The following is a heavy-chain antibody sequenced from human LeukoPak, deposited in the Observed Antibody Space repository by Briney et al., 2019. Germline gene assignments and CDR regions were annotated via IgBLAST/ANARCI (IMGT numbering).Heavy chain of an antibody. Sequence: SETLSLTCAVSGGSIRNSSFYWGWIRQPPGKGLEWIASIYNSGTTYYNPSIKSRITIFVDTSKNQFSLKLSSVTAADTAVYYCARGIRGLVVVVWDDAFDIWGQGTMVTVSS. D-gene: IGHD3-22*01. J-gene: IGHJ3*02. CDR1: GGSIRNSSFY. CDR2: IYNSGTT. CDR3: ARGIRGLVVVVWDDAFDI. V-gene: IGHV4-39*01.